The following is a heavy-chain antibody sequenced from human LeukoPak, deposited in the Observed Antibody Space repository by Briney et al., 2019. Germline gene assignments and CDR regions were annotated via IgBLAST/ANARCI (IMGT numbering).Heavy chain of an antibody. CDR3: ARLGPFYDSSGYGEYNWFDP. CDR2: IYPSDGST. D-gene: IGHD3-22*01. CDR1: GYSFTSNY. V-gene: IGHV1-46*01. J-gene: IGHJ5*02. Sequence: ASVKVSCKASGYSFTSNYIHWVRQAPGQGLEWMGMIYPSDGSTSYAQKFQGRVTVTRDTSTSTVHMELSGLRSEDTAVYYCARLGPFYDSSGYGEYNWFDPWGQGTLVTVSS.